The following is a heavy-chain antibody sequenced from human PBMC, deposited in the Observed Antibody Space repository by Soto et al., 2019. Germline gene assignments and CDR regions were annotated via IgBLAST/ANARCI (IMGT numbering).Heavy chain of an antibody. V-gene: IGHV3-30-3*01. Sequence: QVQLVETGGGVVQPGRSLRLSCAASGFTLSSYSIHWVRHAPGKGLEWVAVISSTGSNKYFADSVKGRFTVSRDTSKNTAYLQMNSLRAEDTAVYYCARDPNDYVWALDYWGQGTLVTVSS. J-gene: IGHJ4*02. CDR2: ISSTGSNK. CDR3: ARDPNDYVWALDY. D-gene: IGHD3-16*01. CDR1: GFTLSSYS.